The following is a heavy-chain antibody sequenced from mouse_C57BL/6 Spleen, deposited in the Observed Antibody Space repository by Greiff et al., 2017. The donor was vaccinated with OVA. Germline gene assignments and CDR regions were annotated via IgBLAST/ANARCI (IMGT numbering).Heavy chain of an antibody. CDR2: IDPSDSYT. V-gene: IGHV1-69*01. J-gene: IGHJ1*03. CDR3: ARSGYYSNYWYFDV. D-gene: IGHD2-5*01. CDR1: GYTFTSYW. Sequence: QVQLQQPGAELVMPGASVKLSCKASGYTFTSYWMHWVKQRPGQGLEWIGEIDPSDSYTNYNQKFKGKSTLTVDKSSSTAYMQLSSLTSEDSAVYYCARSGYYSNYWYFDVWGTGTTVTVSS.